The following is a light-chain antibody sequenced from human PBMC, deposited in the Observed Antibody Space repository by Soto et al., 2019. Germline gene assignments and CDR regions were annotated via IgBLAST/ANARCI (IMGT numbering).Light chain of an antibody. CDR2: GAS. J-gene: IGKJ1*01. Sequence: EIVITQSPATLAVSQGERATLSCRASQSVGSDLAWYQQKPGQAPRLLIYGASTRATGIPARFSGSGSGTEFTLTISSLQSEDFAVYYCQQYNNWPPTFGQGTKVDIK. CDR3: QQYNNWPPT. V-gene: IGKV3-15*01. CDR1: QSVGSD.